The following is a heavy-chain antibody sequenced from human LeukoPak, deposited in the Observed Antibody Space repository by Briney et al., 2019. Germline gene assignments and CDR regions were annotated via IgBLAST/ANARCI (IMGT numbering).Heavy chain of an antibody. CDR3: AKIRFLEEGVFDI. CDR2: ICYVGHNK. J-gene: IGHJ3*02. Sequence: HPGRCLRLSCAASGFTFSSYGMHWVRQAPGKGLEWVAVICYVGHNKYYADSVKGRFTISRDNSKNTLYLQMNSLRAEDTAVYYCAKIRFLEEGVFDIWGQGTMVTVSS. V-gene: IGHV3-33*06. CDR1: GFTFSSYG. D-gene: IGHD3-3*01.